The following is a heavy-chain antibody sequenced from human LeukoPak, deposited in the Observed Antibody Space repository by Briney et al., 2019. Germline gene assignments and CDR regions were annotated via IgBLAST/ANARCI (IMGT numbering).Heavy chain of an antibody. CDR2: ISAYNGNT. CDR3: ARDQGGYYYGSGSFNGQTNFDY. V-gene: IGHV1-18*04. Sequence: ASVKVSCTASGYTFTSYGISWVRQAPGQGIEWMGWISAYNGNTNYAQKLQGRVTMTTDTSTSTAYMELRSLRSDATAVYYCARDQGGYYYGSGSFNGQTNFDYWGQGTLVTVSS. CDR1: GYTFTSYG. J-gene: IGHJ4*02. D-gene: IGHD3-10*01.